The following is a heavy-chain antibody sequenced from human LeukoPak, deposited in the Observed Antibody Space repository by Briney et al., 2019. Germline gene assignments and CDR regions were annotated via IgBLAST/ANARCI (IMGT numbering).Heavy chain of an antibody. J-gene: IGHJ5*02. Sequence: GASVNVSCKASGYTFTSYGISWVRQAPGQGLEWMGIINPSGGRTSYAQKFQGRVNMTKDMSTSTVYMELSSLRSEDTAVYYCAREARDFTVTKFSGWFDPWGQGTLVTVSS. CDR1: GYTFTSYG. V-gene: IGHV1-46*01. D-gene: IGHD4-17*01. CDR2: INPSGGRT. CDR3: AREARDFTVTKFSGWFDP.